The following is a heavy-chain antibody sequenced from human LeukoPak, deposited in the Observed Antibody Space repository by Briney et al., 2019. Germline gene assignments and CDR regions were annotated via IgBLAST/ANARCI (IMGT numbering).Heavy chain of an antibody. CDR1: GFTVSNNY. J-gene: IGHJ4*02. V-gene: IGHV3-66*02. D-gene: IGHD5-18*01. CDR2: VYRGGST. CDR3: ARDRYSYGFALDC. Sequence: PGGSLRLSCAASGFTVSNNYMSWVRQAPGKGLEWVSAVYRGGSTYSAESVKGRFTISRDNSKNTLYLQMNSLRAEDSAVYYCARDRYSYGFALDCWGQGTLVTVSS.